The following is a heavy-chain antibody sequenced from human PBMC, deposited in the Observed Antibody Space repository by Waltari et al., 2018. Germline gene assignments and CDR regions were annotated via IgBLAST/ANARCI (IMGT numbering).Heavy chain of an antibody. D-gene: IGHD3-3*01. V-gene: IGHV4-38-2*01. CDR2: IYHSGDT. CDR1: GYSISSGYY. J-gene: IGHJ4*02. Sequence: QVQLQESGPGLVKPSETLSLTCAVSGYSISSGYYWGWIRQPPGKGLEWIGSIYHSGDTYYNPSLKSRVTRSVDTSKNQFSLKLSSVTAADTAVYYCARSPPIRGSGYFGNFDYWGQGTLVTVSS. CDR3: ARSPPIRGSGYFGNFDY.